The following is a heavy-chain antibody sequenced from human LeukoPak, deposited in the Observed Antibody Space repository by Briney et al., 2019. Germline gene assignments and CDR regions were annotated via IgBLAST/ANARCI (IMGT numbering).Heavy chain of an antibody. Sequence: GGSLRLSCAVSGFTFNSYAMDWVRRAPEKGLEWVSSITDSGVNTYYADSVKGRFTISRDNSKNTLYLQMNSLRAEDTAVYYCAKGSRGSYDYWGQGTLVTVSS. CDR2: ITDSGVNT. CDR3: AKGSRGSYDY. J-gene: IGHJ4*02. V-gene: IGHV3-23*01. D-gene: IGHD1-26*01. CDR1: GFTFNSYA.